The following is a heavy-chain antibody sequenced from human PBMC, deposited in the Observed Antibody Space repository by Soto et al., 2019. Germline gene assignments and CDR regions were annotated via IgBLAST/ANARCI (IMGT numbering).Heavy chain of an antibody. D-gene: IGHD3-10*01. Sequence: GASVKISSKASGYTISSYAISWVRQAPGQGLEWMGWISANNGNTNYAQKLQDRVTMTTDTSTSTAYMELRSLTSDDTAVYYCARHGSGSYYGYWGQGTLVTV. V-gene: IGHV1-18*01. CDR1: GYTISSYA. CDR3: ARHGSGSYYGY. CDR2: ISANNGNT. J-gene: IGHJ4*02.